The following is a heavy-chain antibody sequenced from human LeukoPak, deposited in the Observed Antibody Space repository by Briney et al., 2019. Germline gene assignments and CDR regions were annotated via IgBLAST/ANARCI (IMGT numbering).Heavy chain of an antibody. CDR2: IYYSGST. Sequence: PSETLSLTCTVSGGSISSSSYYWGWIRQPPGKGLEWIGSIYYSGSTYYNPSLKSRVTISVDTSKNQFSLKLSSVTAADTAVYYCARHKYYDFWSGCHPFFDYWGQGTLVTVSS. J-gene: IGHJ4*02. CDR1: GGSISSSSYY. CDR3: ARHKYYDFWSGCHPFFDY. V-gene: IGHV4-39*01. D-gene: IGHD3-3*01.